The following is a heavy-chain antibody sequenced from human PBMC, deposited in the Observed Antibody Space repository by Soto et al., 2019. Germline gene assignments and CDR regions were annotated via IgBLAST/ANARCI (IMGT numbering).Heavy chain of an antibody. CDR3: ARGLLRYFDHLPDY. Sequence: QVQLVQSGAEVKKPGSSVKVSCKASGYTFTSYDINWVRQATGQGLEWMGWMNPNSGNTGYAQKFQGRVTMTRNTSISTAYMELSSLRSEDTAVYYCARGLLRYFDHLPDYWGQGTLVTVSS. CDR2: MNPNSGNT. J-gene: IGHJ4*02. D-gene: IGHD3-9*01. V-gene: IGHV1-8*01. CDR1: GYTFTSYD.